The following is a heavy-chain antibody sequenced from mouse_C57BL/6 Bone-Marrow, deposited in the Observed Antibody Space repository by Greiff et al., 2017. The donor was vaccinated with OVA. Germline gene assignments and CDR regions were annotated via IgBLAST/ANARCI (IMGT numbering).Heavy chain of an antibody. CDR3: ASWDWYFDV. D-gene: IGHD4-1*01. Sequence: QVQLQQSGAELVRPGASVKLSCKASGYTFTDYYINWVKQRPGQGLEWIARIYPGSGNTYYNEKFKGKATLTAEKSSSTAYMQLSSLTSEDSAVYFCASWDWYFDVWGTGTTVTVSS. J-gene: IGHJ1*03. V-gene: IGHV1-76*01. CDR2: IYPGSGNT. CDR1: GYTFTDYY.